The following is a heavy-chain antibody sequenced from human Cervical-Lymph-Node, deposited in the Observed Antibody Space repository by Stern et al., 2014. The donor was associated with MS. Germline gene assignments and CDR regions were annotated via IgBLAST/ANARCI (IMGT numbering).Heavy chain of an antibody. Sequence: QLQLQESGPGLVKPSETLSLTCSVSDGSLSSDSYYWGWIRQPPGKGLQWIGTIYFSGSTSYTPSLKSRVTISIATSKNQFSLKVNSVTAADTAKYYCARGGTDYYYYGMDVWGQGITVIVSS. CDR3: ARGGTDYYYYGMDV. J-gene: IGHJ6*02. CDR1: DGSLSSDSYY. CDR2: IYFSGST. V-gene: IGHV4-39*01. D-gene: IGHD1-26*01.